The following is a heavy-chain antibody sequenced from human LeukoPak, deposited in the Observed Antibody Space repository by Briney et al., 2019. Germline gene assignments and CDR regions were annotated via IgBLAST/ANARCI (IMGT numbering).Heavy chain of an antibody. D-gene: IGHD3-9*01. J-gene: IGHJ5*02. CDR2: IYYSGST. CDR3: ARGARQYYDILTGYSSWFDP. V-gene: IGHV4-61*01. CDR1: GGSVSSGSYY. Sequence: SETLSLTCTVSGGSVSSGSYYWSWIRQPPGRGLEWIGYIYYSGSTNYNPSLKSRVTISVDTSKNQCPLELSSVTAADTAVYYCARGARQYYDILTGYSSWFDPWGQGTLVTVSS.